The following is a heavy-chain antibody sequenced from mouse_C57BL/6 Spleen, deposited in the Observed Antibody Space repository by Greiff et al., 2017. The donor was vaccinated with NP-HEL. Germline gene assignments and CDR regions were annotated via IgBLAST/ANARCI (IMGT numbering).Heavy chain of an antibody. D-gene: IGHD1-1*01. V-gene: IGHV5-12*01. CDR3: ARPPYYGSSGNWYFDV. J-gene: IGHJ1*03. Sequence: EVKLMESGGGLVQPGGSLKLSCAASGFTFSDYYMYWVRQTPEKRLEWVAYISNGGGSTYYPDTVKGRFTISRDNAKNTLYLQMSRLKSEDTAMYYCARPPYYGSSGNWYFDVWGTGTTVTVSS. CDR1: GFTFSDYY. CDR2: ISNGGGST.